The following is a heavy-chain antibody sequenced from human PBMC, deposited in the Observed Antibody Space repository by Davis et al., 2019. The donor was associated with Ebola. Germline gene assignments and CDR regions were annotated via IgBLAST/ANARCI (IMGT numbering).Heavy chain of an antibody. J-gene: IGHJ4*02. Sequence: GESLKISCAASGFTFSSYGMHWVRQAPGKGLEWVSYISSSGSTIYYADSVKGRFTISRDNAKNSLYLQMNSLRAEDTAVYCCARTRGYSGYARFDYWGQGTLVTVSS. D-gene: IGHD5-12*01. V-gene: IGHV3-48*04. CDR3: ARTRGYSGYARFDY. CDR1: GFTFSSYG. CDR2: ISSSGSTI.